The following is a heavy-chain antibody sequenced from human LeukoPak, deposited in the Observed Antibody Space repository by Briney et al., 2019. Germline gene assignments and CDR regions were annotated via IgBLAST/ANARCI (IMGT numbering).Heavy chain of an antibody. V-gene: IGHV4-59*01. CDR3: ASLRLGELSPYY. D-gene: IGHD3-16*02. CDR2: IYYSGST. J-gene: IGHJ4*02. Sequence: PSETLSLTCPVSGCSISSYYWSWIRQPPGKGLEWIGYIYYSGSTNYNPSLKGRVTISVDTPKNQYSLKLSSVTAADTAVYYCASLRLGELSPYYWGQGTLVTVSS. CDR1: GCSISSYY.